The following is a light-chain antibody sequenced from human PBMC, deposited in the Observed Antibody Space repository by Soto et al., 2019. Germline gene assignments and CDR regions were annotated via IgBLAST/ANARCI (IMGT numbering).Light chain of an antibody. V-gene: IGKV1-33*01. CDR2: EAS. CDR3: QQYDSLPPL. CDR1: QAISKS. J-gene: IGKJ5*01. Sequence: DIQMTQSASSLSASVGDRVTITCQASQAISKSLNWYQQKPGKAPNLLIYEASNLETGVPSRFSGSGSGTDFTFTISSLQPEDIATYYCQQYDSLPPLFGQGTRLEIK.